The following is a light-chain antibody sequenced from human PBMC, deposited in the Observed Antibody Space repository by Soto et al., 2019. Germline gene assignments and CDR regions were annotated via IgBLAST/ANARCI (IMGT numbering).Light chain of an antibody. CDR1: ESVTSNQ. CDR2: GAF. J-gene: IGKJ2*01. Sequence: EIVLTQSPGTLSLSPGERATLSCRASESVTSNQLAWYQQKPGQAPRLLIYGAFIRSSGIPDRFSGSGSGTDFTLTISALWPEDFAVYYCHRYGTSRVTFGQGTKLEIK. CDR3: HRYGTSRVT. V-gene: IGKV3-20*01.